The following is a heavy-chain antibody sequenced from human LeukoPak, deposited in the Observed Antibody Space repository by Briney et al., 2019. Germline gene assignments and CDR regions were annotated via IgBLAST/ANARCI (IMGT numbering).Heavy chain of an antibody. CDR1: GGSISSYY. CDR2: IYYSGST. J-gene: IGHJ4*02. D-gene: IGHD3-9*01. V-gene: IGHV4-59*08. CDR3: ASGLRYFDLYY. Sequence: SETLSLTCTVSGGSISSYYWSWIRQPPGKGLEWIGYIYYSGSTNYNPSLKSRVTMSVDTSKNQFSLKLSSVTAADTAVYYCASGLRYFDLYYWGQGTLVTVSS.